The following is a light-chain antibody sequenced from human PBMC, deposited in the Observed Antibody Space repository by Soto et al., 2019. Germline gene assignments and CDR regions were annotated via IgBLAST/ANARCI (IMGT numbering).Light chain of an antibody. Sequence: QSVLTQPPSASGTPGQRVTISCSGSSSNIGINTVNWYQQLPGTAPKLLIHNNSQRPSGVPDRFSGSKSGTSVSLAISGLQSEDEADYFCAAWDDSLNGWVFGGGTKVTVL. J-gene: IGLJ3*02. CDR1: SSNIGINT. CDR3: AAWDDSLNGWV. CDR2: NNS. V-gene: IGLV1-44*01.